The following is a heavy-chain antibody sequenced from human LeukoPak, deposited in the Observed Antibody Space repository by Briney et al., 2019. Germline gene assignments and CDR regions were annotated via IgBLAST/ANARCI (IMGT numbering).Heavy chain of an antibody. J-gene: IGHJ4*02. CDR1: GGSISSYY. CDR2: IYYTGST. D-gene: IGHD6-13*01. CDR3: ARSLDSSSWYLPFDD. Sequence: PSETRSLTCSVSGGSISSYYWSWIRQPPGKGLEWIGYIYYTGSTNYNPSLKSRLTISVDTSKNQFSLELSSVTAADTALYYCARSLDSSSWYLPFDDWGQGTLVTVSS. V-gene: IGHV4-59*08.